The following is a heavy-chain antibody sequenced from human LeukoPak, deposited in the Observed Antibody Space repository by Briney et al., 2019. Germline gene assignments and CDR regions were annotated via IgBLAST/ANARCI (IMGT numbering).Heavy chain of an antibody. Sequence: GASVKVSCKASGYTFTSYGISWVRQAPGQGLEWMGWISDYNGNTNYAQKLQGRVTMTTDTSTSTAYMELRSLRSDDTAVYYCARELYSSSLEPFDYWGQGTLVTVSS. V-gene: IGHV1-18*01. CDR2: ISDYNGNT. D-gene: IGHD6-6*01. CDR3: ARELYSSSLEPFDY. J-gene: IGHJ4*02. CDR1: GYTFTSYG.